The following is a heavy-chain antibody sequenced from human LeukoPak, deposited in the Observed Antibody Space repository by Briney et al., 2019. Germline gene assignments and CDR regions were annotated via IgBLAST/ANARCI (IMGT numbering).Heavy chain of an antibody. Sequence: GGSLRLSCAASGFTFSSYGMHWVRQAPGKGLEWVAVISYDGSNKYYADSVKGRFTISRDNSKNTLYLQMNSLRAEDTAVYYCAKRGYDYFTNWFDPRGQGTLVTVSS. CDR2: ISYDGSNK. D-gene: IGHD5-12*01. CDR3: AKRGYDYFTNWFDP. CDR1: GFTFSSYG. J-gene: IGHJ5*02. V-gene: IGHV3-30*18.